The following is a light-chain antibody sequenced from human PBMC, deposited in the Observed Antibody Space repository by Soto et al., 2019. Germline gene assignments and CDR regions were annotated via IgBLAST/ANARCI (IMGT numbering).Light chain of an antibody. V-gene: IGKV1-5*01. CDR2: DAS. CDR1: QTISNW. Sequence: DIQMTQSPSTLSASVGYRVTITCRASQTISNWLAWYQQKPGKAPKVLIFDASTLDGGVPSRFSGRRSGTDFTLTISSLQPSDFETYYCQQYNTYPLTFGGGTTVDIK. CDR3: QQYNTYPLT. J-gene: IGKJ4*01.